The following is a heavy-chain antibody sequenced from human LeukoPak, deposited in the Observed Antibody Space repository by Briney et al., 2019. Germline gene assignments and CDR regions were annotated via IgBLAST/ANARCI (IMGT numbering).Heavy chain of an antibody. CDR2: IYYSGST. CDR1: GGSVSSGSYY. Sequence: PSETLSLTCTVSGGSVSSGSYYWSWIRQPPGTGLEWIGYIYYSGSTNYNPSLKSRVTISVDTSENQFSLRLSSVTAADTAVYYCAREVSGSHSRFDYWGQGTLVTVSS. CDR3: AREVSGSHSRFDY. D-gene: IGHD3-3*01. J-gene: IGHJ4*02. V-gene: IGHV4-61*01.